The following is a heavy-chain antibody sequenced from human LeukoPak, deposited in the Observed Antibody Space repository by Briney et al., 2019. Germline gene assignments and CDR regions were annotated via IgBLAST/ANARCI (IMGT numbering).Heavy chain of an antibody. D-gene: IGHD3-10*01. CDR2: IKKDGSEK. J-gene: IGHJ6*03. V-gene: IGHV3-7*01. CDR1: GFTFSSYW. Sequence: GGSLRLSCAASGFTFSSYWMSWVRQAPGKGLEWVANIKKDGSEKYYVDSVKGRLTISRDNAKNSLYLQMNSLRAEDTAVYYCARGRSYYGSGSIIRDYYYYMDVWGKGTTVTVSS. CDR3: ARGRSYYGSGSIIRDYYYYMDV.